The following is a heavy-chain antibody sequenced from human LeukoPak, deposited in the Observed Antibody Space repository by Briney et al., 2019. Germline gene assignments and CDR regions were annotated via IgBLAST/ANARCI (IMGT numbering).Heavy chain of an antibody. V-gene: IGHV3-23*01. J-gene: IGHJ4*02. CDR1: GFTFDDYA. Sequence: PGGSLRLSCAASGFTFDDYAMHWVRQAPGKGLEWVSVLTGDGNTYYVDSVKGRFTNSRDDSKNTLFLQMNSLRAEDTAVYFCAKVKWKLIGYFDYWGQGTLVTVSS. CDR3: AKVKWKLIGYFDY. D-gene: IGHD1-20*01. CDR2: LTGDGNT.